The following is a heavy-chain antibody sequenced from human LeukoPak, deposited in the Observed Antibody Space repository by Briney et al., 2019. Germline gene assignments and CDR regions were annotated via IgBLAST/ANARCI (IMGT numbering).Heavy chain of an antibody. CDR1: GYTLTELS. V-gene: IGHV1-24*01. J-gene: IGHJ2*01. D-gene: IGHD5-24*01. CDR3: VSDRSDGGYAESNGYPTFDL. Sequence: GASVKVSCKVSGYTLTELSLHWVRQAPGRGLEWMGGFDPEYVETTYAQKFRGRVTMTEDTSTDTAYMELINLRSDDTAVYYCVSDRSDGGYAESNGYPTFDLWGRGTLVTVSS. CDR2: FDPEYVET.